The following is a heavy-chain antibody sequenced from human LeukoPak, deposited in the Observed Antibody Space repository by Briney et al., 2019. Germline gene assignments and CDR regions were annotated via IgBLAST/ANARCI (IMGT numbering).Heavy chain of an antibody. Sequence: GGSLRLSCAASGFTFRSYSMNWVRQAPGKGLEWVSSISSSSSYIYYADSVKGRFTISRDNAKNSLYLQMNSLRAEDTAVYYCASYCSGGSCYDWFDPWGQGTLVTVSS. CDR3: ASYCSGGSCYDWFDP. V-gene: IGHV3-21*01. CDR1: GFTFRSYS. D-gene: IGHD2-15*01. J-gene: IGHJ5*02. CDR2: ISSSSSYI.